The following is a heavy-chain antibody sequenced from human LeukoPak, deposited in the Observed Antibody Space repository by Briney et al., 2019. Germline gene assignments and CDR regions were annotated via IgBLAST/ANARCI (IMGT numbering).Heavy chain of an antibody. CDR2: ISSSTTDI. J-gene: IGHJ3*02. CDR1: GFTFSSFS. CDR3: AREGGGVLDSSPMGAFDI. D-gene: IGHD6-13*01. Sequence: GGSLRLSCAASGFTFSSFSLGWVRQAPGKGLEWVSSISSSTTDIYYADSVEGRFTISRDNAKNSLYLQMNSLRAEDTAVYYCAREGGGVLDSSPMGAFDIWGQGTMVTVSS. V-gene: IGHV3-21*01.